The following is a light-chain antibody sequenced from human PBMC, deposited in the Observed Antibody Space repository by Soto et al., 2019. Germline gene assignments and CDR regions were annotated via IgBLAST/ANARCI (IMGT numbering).Light chain of an antibody. Sequence: DIVMTQSPLSLPVTAGEPASVSCRSSQSLLHSNGYNYLDWYLQKPGQSPQLLISLGSSRASGVPDRFSGSASGRDFTLLISRVEAEDVGVFYCMQALETPLTFGGGTKVDIK. CDR3: MQALETPLT. J-gene: IGKJ4*01. CDR1: QSLLHSNGYNY. CDR2: LGS. V-gene: IGKV2-28*01.